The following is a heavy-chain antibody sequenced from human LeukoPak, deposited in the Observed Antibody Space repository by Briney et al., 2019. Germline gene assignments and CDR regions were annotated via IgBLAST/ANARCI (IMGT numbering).Heavy chain of an antibody. V-gene: IGHV3-30*03. J-gene: IGHJ3*02. Sequence: TGGSLRLSCAASGFTFSSYGMHWVRQAPGKGLEWVAVISYDGSNKYYADSVKGRFTISRDNAKNSLYLQMNSLRAEDTAVYYCASEDSGYGHDAFDIWGQGTMVTVSS. CDR2: ISYDGSNK. CDR3: ASEDSGYGHDAFDI. D-gene: IGHD5-12*01. CDR1: GFTFSSYG.